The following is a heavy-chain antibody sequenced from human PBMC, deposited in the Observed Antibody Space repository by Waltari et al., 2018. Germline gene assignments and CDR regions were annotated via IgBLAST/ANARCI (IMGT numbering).Heavy chain of an antibody. V-gene: IGHV4-4*02. CDR2: VLGSGRT. CDR3: ARDRGRGLYLDT. D-gene: IGHD2-15*01. J-gene: IGHJ4*02. CDR1: GEPLNHW. Sequence: QLQLQESGPGLVLPSGLVCLTCAVPGEPLNHWWSWVRQPPGKGREWIGQVLGSGRTNYNPSFASRVTISLDTSTHQFALKMTSATAADTALYYCARDRGRGLYLDTWGQGILVTVSP.